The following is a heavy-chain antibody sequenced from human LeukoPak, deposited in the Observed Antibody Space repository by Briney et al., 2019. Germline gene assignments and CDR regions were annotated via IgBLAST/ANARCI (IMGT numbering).Heavy chain of an antibody. CDR2: IRSKAYGGTT. Sequence: GGSLRLSCAASGFTFSSYAMSWFRQAPGKGLEWVGFIRSKAYGGTTEYAASVKGRFTISRDDSKSIAYLQMNSLKTEDTAVYYCTTDYGSGSYYTFASDWFDPWGQGTLVTVSS. CDR1: GFTFSSYA. D-gene: IGHD3-10*01. J-gene: IGHJ5*02. V-gene: IGHV3-49*03. CDR3: TTDYGSGSYYTFASDWFDP.